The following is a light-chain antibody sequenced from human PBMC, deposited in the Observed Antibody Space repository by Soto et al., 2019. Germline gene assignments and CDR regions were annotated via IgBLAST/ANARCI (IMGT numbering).Light chain of an antibody. J-gene: IGLJ2*01. CDR3: SSYAGSNNLV. Sequence: QSALTQPTSASGSPGQSVTISCTGTSSDVGGYNYVSWYQHHPGKAPKLMIYEVIRRPSGVPDRFSGSKSGNTASLTVSGLQAEDEADYYCSSYAGSNNLVFGGGTKLTVL. V-gene: IGLV2-8*01. CDR1: SSDVGGYNY. CDR2: EVI.